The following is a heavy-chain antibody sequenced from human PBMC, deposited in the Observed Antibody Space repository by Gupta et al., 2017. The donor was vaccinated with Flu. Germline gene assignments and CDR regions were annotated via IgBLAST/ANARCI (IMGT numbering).Heavy chain of an antibody. D-gene: IGHD6-13*01. J-gene: IGHJ4*02. V-gene: IGHV3-21*01. CDR3: ARDWSSTWQRGNYFDY. Sequence: EVQVVESGGGMVKPGGSLRLSCAASGFTFSSYNMNWVRQAPGKGLEWVSSSSSSSTYIYYADSVRGRFTISRDNAKNSLSLQMNSLRAEDTAVYYCARDWSSTWQRGNYFDYWGQGTLVTVSS. CDR2: SSSSSTYI. CDR1: GFTFSSYN.